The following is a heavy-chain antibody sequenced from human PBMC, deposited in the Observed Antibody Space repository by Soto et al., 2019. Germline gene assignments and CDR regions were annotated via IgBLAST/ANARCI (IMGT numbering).Heavy chain of an antibody. V-gene: IGHV3-48*02. CDR2: ISSDNRTI. CDR1: GFTFGHYS. CDR3: AREGWPLLQSGMDV. D-gene: IGHD2-15*01. J-gene: IGHJ6*02. Sequence: EVQLVESGGGLIQRGGSLRLSCAASGFTFGHYSMNWVRQAPGKGPEWVSYISSDNRTINYADSVKGRFTITRDNAKKSLYLQMHTLRDEDAAVYYCAREGWPLLQSGMDVWGQGTTVTVSS.